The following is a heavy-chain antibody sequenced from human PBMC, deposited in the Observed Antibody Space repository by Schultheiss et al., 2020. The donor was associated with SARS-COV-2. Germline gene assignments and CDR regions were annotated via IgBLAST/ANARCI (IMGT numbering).Heavy chain of an antibody. V-gene: IGHV3-30*02. D-gene: IGHD3-3*01. J-gene: IGHJ3*02. CDR2: IWYDGSNK. Sequence: GGSLRLSCAASGFTFSSYDMHWVRQAPGKGLEWVAVIWYDGSNKYYADSVKGRFTISRDNSKNTLYLQMNSLRAEDTAVYYCAKMADYDFWSGYYTHAFDNWGQGTMVTVSS. CDR3: AKMADYDFWSGYYTHAFDN. CDR1: GFTFSSYD.